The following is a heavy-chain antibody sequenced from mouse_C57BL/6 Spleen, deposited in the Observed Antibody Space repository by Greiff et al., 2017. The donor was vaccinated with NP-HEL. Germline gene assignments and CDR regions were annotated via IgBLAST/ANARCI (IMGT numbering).Heavy chain of an antibody. V-gene: IGHV1-50*01. D-gene: IGHD2-12*01. CDR1: GYTFTSYW. Sequence: QVQLQQPGAELVKPGASVKLSCKASGYTFTSYWMQWVKQRPGQGLEWIGEIDPSDSYTNYNQKFKGKATLTVDTSSSTAYMQLSSLTSEDSAVYYCARSPYRKPYDFDYWGQGTSLTVSS. CDR2: IDPSDSYT. J-gene: IGHJ2*02. CDR3: ARSPYRKPYDFDY.